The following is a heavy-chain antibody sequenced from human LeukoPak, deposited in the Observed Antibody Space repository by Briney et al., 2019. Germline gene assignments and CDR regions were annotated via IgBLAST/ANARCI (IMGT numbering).Heavy chain of an antibody. CDR1: GFTFSSYG. V-gene: IGHV3-30*02. CDR2: IRYDGTIK. J-gene: IGHJ3*02. CDR3: AKDLGYCSSTSCSVAFDI. Sequence: GGSLRLSCAASGFTFSSYGMHWVRQAPGKGLEWVAFIRYDGTIKYYADSVKGRFTISRDNSKNTLYLQVNSLRAEDTAVYYCAKDLGYCSSTSCSVAFDIWGQGTMVTVSS. D-gene: IGHD2-2*01.